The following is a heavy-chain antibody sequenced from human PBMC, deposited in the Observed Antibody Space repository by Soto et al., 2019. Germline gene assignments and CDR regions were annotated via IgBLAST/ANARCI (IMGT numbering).Heavy chain of an antibody. CDR3: ARDAEGDYEDY. V-gene: IGHV3-53*01. CDR1: GFTVSSNY. D-gene: IGHD4-17*01. Sequence: EVQLVESGGGLIQPGGSLRLSCAASGFTVSSNYMSWVHQAPGKGLEWVSVIYSGGSTYYADSVKGRFTISRDNSKNTLYLQMNSLRAEDTAVYYCARDAEGDYEDYWGQGTLVTVSS. J-gene: IGHJ4*02. CDR2: IYSGGST.